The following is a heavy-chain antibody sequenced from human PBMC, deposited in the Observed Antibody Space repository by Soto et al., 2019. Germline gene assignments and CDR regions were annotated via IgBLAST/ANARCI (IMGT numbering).Heavy chain of an antibody. V-gene: IGHV4-31*03. Sequence: PSETLSLTCTVSGGSLSSGRSYWSWIRQLPGKGLEWLGYIHHTGNTFYNPSLRTRITISVDTSKSQFSLELSSVTAADTAVYYCARGWNDTFDYWGQGTLVTVSS. J-gene: IGHJ4*02. CDR1: GGSLSSGRSY. CDR3: ARGWNDTFDY. CDR2: IHHTGNT. D-gene: IGHD1-1*01.